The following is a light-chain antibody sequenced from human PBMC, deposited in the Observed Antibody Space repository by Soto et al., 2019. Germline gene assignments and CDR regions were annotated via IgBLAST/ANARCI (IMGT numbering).Light chain of an antibody. Sequence: SALTQPPSASGSPGQSVTISCTGTSSDVGGYNYVSWYQQHPGKAPKLMIYEVSKRPSGVPDRFSGSKSGNTASLTVSRLQAEYQADYYCSSYAGSNIVVFGGGTKLTVL. CDR2: EVS. J-gene: IGLJ2*01. CDR1: SSDVGGYNY. CDR3: SSYAGSNIVV. V-gene: IGLV2-8*01.